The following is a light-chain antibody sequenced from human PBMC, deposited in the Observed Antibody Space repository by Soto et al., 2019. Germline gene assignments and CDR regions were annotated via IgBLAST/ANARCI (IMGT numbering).Light chain of an antibody. CDR2: GAS. CDR1: QSVSSSY. CDR3: QQYGSSPNT. Sequence: EIVLTQSPGTLSLSPGERATLSCRASQSVSSSYLAWYQQKPGQAPRLLIYGASSRATGIPDRFSGSGSGTDFTLTISRLEPEDFAVYYYQQYGSSPNTFGHGTNLEIK. J-gene: IGKJ2*01. V-gene: IGKV3-20*01.